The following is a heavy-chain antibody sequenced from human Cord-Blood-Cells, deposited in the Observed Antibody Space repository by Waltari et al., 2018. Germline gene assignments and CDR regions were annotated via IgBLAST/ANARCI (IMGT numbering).Heavy chain of an antibody. CDR2: IYSSGTT. D-gene: IGHD1-1*01. V-gene: IGHV4-39*01. J-gene: IGHJ5*02. CDR1: GGSISSSSYY. Sequence: QLQLQESGPGLVKPSETLSLTCTVSGGSISSSSYYWGWIRQPPGKGLGWIGGIYSSGTTYENPALKSLDTISVEPSKNQFSLKLSSVTAADTAVYYCARHAERGNWFDPWGQGTLVTVSS. CDR3: ARHAERGNWFDP.